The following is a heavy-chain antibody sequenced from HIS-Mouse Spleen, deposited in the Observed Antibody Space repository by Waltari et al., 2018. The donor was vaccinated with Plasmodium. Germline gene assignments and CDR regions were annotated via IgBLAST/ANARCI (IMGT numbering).Heavy chain of an antibody. CDR3: ASSWYWYFDL. J-gene: IGHJ2*01. Sequence: EVQLVESGGGLVQPGGSLRLSCAASGFTFSSYWMSWVRQAPGRGREWVANIKQDGSGKYYVDSVKGRFTISRDNTKNSLYLQMNSLRAEDTAVYYCASSWYWYFDLWGRGTRVTVSS. V-gene: IGHV3-7*01. CDR1: GFTFSSYW. CDR2: IKQDGSGK. D-gene: IGHD6-13*01.